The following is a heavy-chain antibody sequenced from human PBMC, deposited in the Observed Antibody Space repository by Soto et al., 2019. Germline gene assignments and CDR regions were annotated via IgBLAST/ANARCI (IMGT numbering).Heavy chain of an antibody. Sequence: QVQLVQSGAEVKKPGSSVKVSCKASGGTFSSYTISWVRQAPGQGLEWMGRIIPILGIANYAQKFQGRVTINADKSASRAYMELSSRGSEDTAVYYCARGGGAVGGYSPYNWFDPWGQGPLVTVSS. CDR3: ARGGGAVGGYSPYNWFDP. V-gene: IGHV1-69*02. CDR2: IIPILGIA. D-gene: IGHD3-22*01. CDR1: GGTFSSYT. J-gene: IGHJ5*02.